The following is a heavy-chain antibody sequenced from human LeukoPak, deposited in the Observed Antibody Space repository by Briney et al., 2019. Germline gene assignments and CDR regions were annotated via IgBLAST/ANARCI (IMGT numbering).Heavy chain of an antibody. CDR1: GFTVSTNY. V-gene: IGHV3-66*01. CDR3: ARWAGFGLPFDY. J-gene: IGHJ4*02. CDR2: LYTGCNT. Sequence: GGSLRLSCAASGFTVSTNYMSWVRQAPGKWLEWVSVLYTGCNTCYADSVKGRCTISRDNSENTLYLQMISLRAEDTAVYYCARWAGFGLPFDYWGQGTLVTVSS. D-gene: IGHD5-18*01.